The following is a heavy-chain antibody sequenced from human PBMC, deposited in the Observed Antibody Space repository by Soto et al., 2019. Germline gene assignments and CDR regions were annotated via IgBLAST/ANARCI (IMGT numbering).Heavy chain of an antibody. CDR2: INSGGTSI. Sequence: GGSLSLSCAASGFTISNYEMNLVRQAPGKGLEWVSYINSGGTSIKYADSVEGRFTISRDTALNSLYLQMNSLRDEDTAIYYCARENSGDAFDFWGQGTLVTVSS. V-gene: IGHV3-48*03. J-gene: IGHJ4*02. D-gene: IGHD4-17*01. CDR3: ARENSGDAFDF. CDR1: GFTISNYE.